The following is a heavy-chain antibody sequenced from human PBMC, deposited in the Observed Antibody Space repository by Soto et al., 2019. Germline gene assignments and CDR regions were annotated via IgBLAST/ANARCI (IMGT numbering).Heavy chain of an antibody. D-gene: IGHD3-10*01. V-gene: IGHV1-69*02. CDR3: ASPIWFGELSALDAFDI. J-gene: IGHJ3*02. CDR2: IIPILGIA. CDR1: GGTFSSYT. Sequence: SVKVSCKASGGTFSSYTISWVRQAPGQGLEWMGRIIPILGIANYAQKFQGRVTITADKSTSTAYMELSSLRSEDTAVYYCASPIWFGELSALDAFDIWGQGTMVTVSS.